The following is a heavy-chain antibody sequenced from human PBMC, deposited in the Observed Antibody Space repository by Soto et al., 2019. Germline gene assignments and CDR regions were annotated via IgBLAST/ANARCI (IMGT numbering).Heavy chain of an antibody. J-gene: IGHJ4*02. V-gene: IGHV4-61*03. CDR2: IYYNGNT. CDR3: ASQKLDVPAFSDY. CDR1: GASISSGNYY. D-gene: IGHD4-4*01. Sequence: SETLSLTCTVSGASISSGNYYWSCIRQHPGKGLEWIGYIYYNGNTKYSPSLKSRVTISVDTSRNHYSLRLTYETAADTAVYYCASQKLDVPAFSDYWRQGILVTV.